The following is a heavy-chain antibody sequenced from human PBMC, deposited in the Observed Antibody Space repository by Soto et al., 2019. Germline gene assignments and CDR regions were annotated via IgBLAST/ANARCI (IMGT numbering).Heavy chain of an antibody. D-gene: IGHD3-16*01. CDR1: GFSLTTDGEG. CDR3: IHRRRDAGPNGDY. V-gene: IGHV2-5*01. J-gene: IGHJ4*02. Sequence: QITLKESGPTLVTPTQTLTLTCSFYGFSLTTDGEGVGWVRQPPGKALEWLGLIYWSDSKRYSPSLKNRLTVTKDVSKNQVLLTMTNMDPVDTATYYCIHRRRDAGPNGDYWGQGTLVTVSS. CDR2: IYWSDSK.